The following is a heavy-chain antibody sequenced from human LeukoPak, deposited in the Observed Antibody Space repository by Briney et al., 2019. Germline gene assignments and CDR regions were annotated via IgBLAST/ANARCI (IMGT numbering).Heavy chain of an antibody. V-gene: IGHV3-53*05. CDR3: ASSFDRDSSGYDRPPGY. CDR1: VVTVSSNY. Sequence: GGSLRLSCSASVVTVSSNYMSWVRQAPGKGLEWVSVIYTAEVTCCAAGTTFYAEDVKGRFTISRDNSKSTMYLQMNSLRGDDTAVYYCASSFDRDSSGYDRPPGYWGQGTLVTVSS. J-gene: IGHJ4*02. D-gene: IGHD3-22*01. CDR2: IYTAEVTCCAAGTT.